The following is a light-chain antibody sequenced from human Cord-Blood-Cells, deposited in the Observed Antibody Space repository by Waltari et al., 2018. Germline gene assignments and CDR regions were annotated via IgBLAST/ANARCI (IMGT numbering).Light chain of an antibody. CDR1: QGVSSSF. CDR3: QQYGSSTWT. CDR2: GAS. J-gene: IGKJ1*01. Sequence: EIVLTQSPGTLSLSPGEKATLSCRASQGVSSSFLAWYQLKPGQAPRLLIYGASSRATGIPDRFSGSGSGTDFTLTISRLEPEDFAVYYCQQYGSSTWTFGQGTKVEIK. V-gene: IGKV3-20*01.